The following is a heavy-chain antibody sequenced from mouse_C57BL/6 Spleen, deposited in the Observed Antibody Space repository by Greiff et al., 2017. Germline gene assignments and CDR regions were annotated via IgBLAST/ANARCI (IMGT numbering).Heavy chain of an antibody. D-gene: IGHD2-1*01. V-gene: IGHV3-6*01. J-gene: IGHJ2*01. CDR2: ISYDGSN. CDR1: GYSITSGYY. CDR3: ARDLAIPYGNYGGYFDY. Sequence: EVQLQQSGPGLVKPSQSLSLTCSVTGYSITSGYYWNWIRQFPGNKLEWMGYISYDGSNNYNPSLKNRISITRDTSKNQFFLKLNSVTTEDTATYYCARDLAIPYGNYGGYFDYWGQGTTLTVSS.